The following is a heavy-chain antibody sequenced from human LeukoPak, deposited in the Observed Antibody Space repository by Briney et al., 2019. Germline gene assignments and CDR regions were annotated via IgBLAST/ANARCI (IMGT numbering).Heavy chain of an antibody. D-gene: IGHD1-26*01. CDR3: ARVGRSRGSLPNSYYYMDV. Sequence: SVKVSCNVSGDIFNSYSVSWVRQAPGQGLEWMGAILPIFGSTNYAQKFQGRVTITTDQSTRTAYMELNSLSSDDTAVYYCARVGRSRGSLPNSYYYMDVWGKGTTVTVSS. J-gene: IGHJ6*03. CDR2: ILPIFGST. CDR1: GDIFNSYS. V-gene: IGHV1-69*05.